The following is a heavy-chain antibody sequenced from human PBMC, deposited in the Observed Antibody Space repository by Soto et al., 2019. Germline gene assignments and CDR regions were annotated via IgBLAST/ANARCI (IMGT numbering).Heavy chain of an antibody. J-gene: IGHJ6*03. D-gene: IGHD3-9*01. CDR2: ISGSGGST. Sequence: GGSLRLSCAASGFTFSSYAMSWVRQAPGKGLEWVSAISGSGGSTYYADSVKGRFTISRDNSKNTLYLQMNSLRAEDTAVYYCAKSPGDDISPIYYYYYNMDVWGKGTTVTVSS. CDR3: AKSPGDDISPIYYYYYNMDV. V-gene: IGHV3-23*01. CDR1: GFTFSSYA.